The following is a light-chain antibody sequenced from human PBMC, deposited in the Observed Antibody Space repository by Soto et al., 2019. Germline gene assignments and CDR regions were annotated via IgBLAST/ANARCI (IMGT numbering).Light chain of an antibody. CDR2: AAS. J-gene: IGKJ1*01. V-gene: IGKV1-39*01. CDR1: QSISNH. CDR3: QQSYSSPQT. Sequence: DIQMTQSPSSLSSSVEDRVIITCRASQSISNHLNWYQQKPGKAPKLLIFAASSLQSGVPSRFSGSRSGPDFTLTISSLRPEDFATYYCQQSYSSPQTYGHRTKVEIX.